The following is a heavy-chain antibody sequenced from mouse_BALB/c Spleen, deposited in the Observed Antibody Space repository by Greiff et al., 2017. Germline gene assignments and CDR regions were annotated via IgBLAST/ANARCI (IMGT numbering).Heavy chain of an antibody. D-gene: IGHD2-1*01. CDR3: VGKAYAMDY. V-gene: IGHV2-9-2*01. J-gene: IGHJ4*01. CDR1: GFSLTSYD. Sequence: VQLQESGPGLVAPSQSLSITCTVSGFSLTSYDISWIRQPPGKGLEWLGVIWTGGGTNYNSAFMSRLSISKDNSKSQVFLKMNSLQTDDTAIYYCVGKAYAMDYWGQGTSVTVSS. CDR2: IWTGGGT.